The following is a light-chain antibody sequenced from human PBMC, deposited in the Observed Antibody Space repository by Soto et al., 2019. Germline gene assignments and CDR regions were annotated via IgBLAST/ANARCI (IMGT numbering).Light chain of an antibody. Sequence: QSVLTQPASVSGSPGQSITISCTGTSGDIGSYNRVSWYQQHPGKAPKLIIYEVTDRPSGVSNRFSGSKSGNTASLTISGLQAEDEDEYYCSSYTNSNTRACVFGTGTKVTVL. CDR3: SSYTNSNTRACV. CDR2: EVT. V-gene: IGLV2-14*01. CDR1: SGDIGSYNR. J-gene: IGLJ1*01.